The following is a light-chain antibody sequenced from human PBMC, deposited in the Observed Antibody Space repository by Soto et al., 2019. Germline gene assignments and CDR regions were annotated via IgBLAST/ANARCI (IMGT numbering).Light chain of an antibody. Sequence: QSALTQPPSASGSPGPSVTLSCTRTSRDVGAYKYFSWYQQYPGQAPKLMIYEVSKRPSGVPDRFSGSTSGNTASLTVSGLQAEDEADYYCTSYVGSNILVFGGGTKLTVL. CDR3: TSYVGSNILV. V-gene: IGLV2-8*01. J-gene: IGLJ2*01. CDR2: EVS. CDR1: SRDVGAYKY.